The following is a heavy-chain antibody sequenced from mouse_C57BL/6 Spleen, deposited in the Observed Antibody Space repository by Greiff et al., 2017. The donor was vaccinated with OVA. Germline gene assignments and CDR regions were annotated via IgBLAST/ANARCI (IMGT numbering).Heavy chain of an antibody. CDR3: DIHYYGSSAWFAY. CDR2: IWGVGST. J-gene: IGHJ3*01. D-gene: IGHD1-1*01. Sequence: QVQLKESGPGLVAPSQSLSITCTVSGFSLTSYGVDWVRQSPGKGLEWLGVIWGVGSTKYNSALKSRLSISKDNSKSQVFLKMNSLQTDDTAMYYCDIHYYGSSAWFAYWGQGTLVTVSA. CDR1: GFSLTSYG. V-gene: IGHV2-6*01.